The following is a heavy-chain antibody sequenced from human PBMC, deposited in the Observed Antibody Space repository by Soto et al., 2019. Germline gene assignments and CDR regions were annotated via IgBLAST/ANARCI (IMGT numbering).Heavy chain of an antibody. J-gene: IGHJ6*02. CDR2: IYPGDSDT. Sequence: PRASLKISCKGSGYSFTSYWIGWVRQMPGKGLEWMGIIYPGDSDTRYSPSFQGQVTISADKSISTAYLQWSSLKASDTAMYYCARNSPRRVIGYYYYYYVMDAWGQGTTVTV. CDR1: GYSFTSYW. D-gene: IGHD2-21*01. CDR3: ARNSPRRVIGYYYYYYVMDA. V-gene: IGHV5-51*01.